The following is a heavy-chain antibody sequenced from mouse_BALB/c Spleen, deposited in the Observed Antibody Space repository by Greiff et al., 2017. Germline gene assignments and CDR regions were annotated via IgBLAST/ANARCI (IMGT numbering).Heavy chain of an antibody. CDR2: IYPGSGST. J-gene: IGHJ2*01. Sequence: QVQLQQPGAELVKPGTSVKLSCKASGYNFTSYWINWVKLRPGQGLEWIGDIYPGSGSTNYNEKFKSKATLTVDTSSSTAYMQLSSLASEDSALYYCARRGGNFDYWGQGTTLTVSS. V-gene: IGHV1-55*01. CDR1: GYNFTSYW. CDR3: ARRGGNFDY.